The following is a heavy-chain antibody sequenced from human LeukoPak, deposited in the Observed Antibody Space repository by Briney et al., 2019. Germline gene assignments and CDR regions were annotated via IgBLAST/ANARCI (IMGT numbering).Heavy chain of an antibody. D-gene: IGHD3-10*01. Sequence: PGGSLRLSCAVSGFTFSSNSMTWVRQTPGKGLEWVSGISGSGDSTYYADSVKGRFTISRDNSRNTLYLQMSSLRAEDTAVYYCAKWSGFGDDWGQGTLVTVSS. J-gene: IGHJ4*02. CDR1: GFTFSSNS. CDR2: ISGSGDST. V-gene: IGHV3-23*01. CDR3: AKWSGFGDD.